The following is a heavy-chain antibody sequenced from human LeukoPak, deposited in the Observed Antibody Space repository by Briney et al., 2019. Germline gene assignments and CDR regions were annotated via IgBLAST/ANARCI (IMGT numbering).Heavy chain of an antibody. CDR2: ISVSGNT. Sequence: GGSLRLSCAASGFTLSSYAMSWVRQGPGKGLEWVSAISVSGNTYHADSVKGRFTISRDNAKNSLYLQMNSLRVEDTAVYYCARDKSGGPGGVLNDYWGQGTLVTVSS. CDR3: ARDKSGGPGGVLNDY. V-gene: IGHV3-23*01. CDR1: GFTLSSYA. D-gene: IGHD2-15*01. J-gene: IGHJ4*02.